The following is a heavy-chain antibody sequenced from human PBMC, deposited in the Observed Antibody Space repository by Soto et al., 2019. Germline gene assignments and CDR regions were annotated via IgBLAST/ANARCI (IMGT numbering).Heavy chain of an antibody. D-gene: IGHD1-26*01. CDR3: AKDVVGAITNFDY. Sequence: TGVSLRLSCAASGFTFSSYWMHWVRQDAGKGLLWVSSIKTDGTVTQYADSVTGRFTVSRDNAKNTLYLQMNSLRAEDTAVYYCAKDVVGAITNFDYWGQGTLVTVSS. J-gene: IGHJ4*02. V-gene: IGHV3-74*03. CDR2: IKTDGTVT. CDR1: GFTFSSYW.